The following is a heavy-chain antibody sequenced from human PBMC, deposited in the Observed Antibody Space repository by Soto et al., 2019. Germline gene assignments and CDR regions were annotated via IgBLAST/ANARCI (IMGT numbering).Heavy chain of an antibody. J-gene: IGHJ4*01. CDR3: ATLLTAAAHTDY. CDR2: VYYSRTT. V-gene: IGHV4-39*01. D-gene: IGHD6-13*01. Sequence: SETLSLTCTVSGGSISSDSYFWGWIRQPPGKGLDWIGTVYYSRTTYYNPSLKSRVTISVDTSKNQFSLKLISVTAADTAVYYSATLLTAAAHTDYLGHGTLLTVSS. CDR1: GGSISSDSYF.